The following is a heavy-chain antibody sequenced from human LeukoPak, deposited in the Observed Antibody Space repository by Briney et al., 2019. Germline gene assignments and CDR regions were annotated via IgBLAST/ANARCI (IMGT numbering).Heavy chain of an antibody. CDR2: TTGSGTGT. J-gene: IGHJ6*02. Sequence: GGSLRLSCAASGFTFSSYSMTWVRQAPGKGLEWVSATTGSGTGTYYAGSVQGRFTISRDNSKNTLYLQMNSLRAEDTAVYYCAKDHSSAWNFYYYGMNVWGQGTTVTVSS. CDR1: GFTFSSYS. CDR3: AKDHSSAWNFYYYGMNV. D-gene: IGHD6-19*01. V-gene: IGHV3-23*01.